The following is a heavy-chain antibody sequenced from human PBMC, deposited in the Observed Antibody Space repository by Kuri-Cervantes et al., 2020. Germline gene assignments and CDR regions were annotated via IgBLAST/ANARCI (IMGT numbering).Heavy chain of an antibody. D-gene: IGHD2-15*01. J-gene: IGHJ3*02. Sequence: GESLKISCAASGFTFSSYAMSWVRQAPGKGLEWVSAISGSGGSTNYADPMKGRFTNSRDNSQNTLYLQMNSLRAEDTAVYYCARAGGGGGAFDIWGQGTMVTVSS. V-gene: IGHV3-23*01. CDR3: ARAGGGGGAFDI. CDR2: ISGSGGST. CDR1: GFTFSSYA.